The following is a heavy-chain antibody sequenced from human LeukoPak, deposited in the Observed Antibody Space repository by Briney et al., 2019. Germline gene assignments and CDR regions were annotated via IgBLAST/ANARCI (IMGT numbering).Heavy chain of an antibody. CDR2: ISAYNGNT. D-gene: IGHD2-21*01. J-gene: IGHJ1*01. V-gene: IGHV1-18*01. Sequence: EASVKVSCKASGYTFTSYGISWVRQAPGQGLEWMGWISAYNGNTNYAQKLQGRVTMTTDTSTSTAYMELRSLRSDDTAVYYCARASPRAYCGGDCPLGEYFQHWGQGTLVTVSS. CDR3: ARASPRAYCGGDCPLGEYFQH. CDR1: GYTFTSYG.